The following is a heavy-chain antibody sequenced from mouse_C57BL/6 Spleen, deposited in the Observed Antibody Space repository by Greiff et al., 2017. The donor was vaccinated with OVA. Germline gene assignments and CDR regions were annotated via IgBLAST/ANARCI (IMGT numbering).Heavy chain of an antibody. CDR3: ARYYGNYWYFDV. Sequence: EVQGVESGPELVKPGASVKIPCKASGYTFTDYNMDWVKQSHGKSLEWIGDINPNNGGTIYNQKFKGKATLTVDKSSSTAYMELRSLTSEDTAVYYCARYYGNYWYFDVWGTGTTVTVSS. CDR2: INPNNGGT. D-gene: IGHD2-1*01. CDR1: GYTFTDYN. V-gene: IGHV1-18*01. J-gene: IGHJ1*03.